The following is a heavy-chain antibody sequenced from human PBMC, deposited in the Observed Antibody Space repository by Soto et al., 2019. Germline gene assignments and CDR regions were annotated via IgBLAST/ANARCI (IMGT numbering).Heavy chain of an antibody. Sequence: PSETLSLTCTVSGGSISSGGYYWSWIRQHPGKGLEWIGYIYYSGSTYYNPSLKSRVTISVDTSKNQFSLKLSSVTAADTAVYYCASGMTTVTTTWFDPWGQGTLVTVS. CDR3: ASGMTTVTTTWFDP. D-gene: IGHD4-17*01. J-gene: IGHJ5*02. V-gene: IGHV4-31*03. CDR2: IYYSGST. CDR1: GGSISSGGYY.